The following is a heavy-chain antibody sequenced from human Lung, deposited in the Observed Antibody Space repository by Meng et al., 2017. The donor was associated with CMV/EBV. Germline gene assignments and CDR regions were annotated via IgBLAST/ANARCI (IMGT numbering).Heavy chain of an antibody. Sequence: LXCAVSGDSIISSNWWSWVRQPPGEGLEWIGEIHHSGTTNYNPSLKSRVTISVDKSKNQFSLKLTSVTAADTAFYYCARRGPQLYDYWGQGTRVT. CDR3: ARRGPQLYDY. J-gene: IGHJ4*02. D-gene: IGHD3-10*01. V-gene: IGHV4-4*02. CDR1: GDSIISSNW. CDR2: IHHSGTT.